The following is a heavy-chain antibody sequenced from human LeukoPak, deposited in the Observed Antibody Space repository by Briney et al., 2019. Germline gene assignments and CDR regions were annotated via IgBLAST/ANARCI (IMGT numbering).Heavy chain of an antibody. CDR1: GFTFSNYA. D-gene: IGHD3-10*01. CDR2: ISGSGSGT. Sequence: PGGFLRLSCAASGFTFSNYAMSWVRQGPGKGLEWVSAISGSGSGTYYADSVKGRFTISRDNSDNTMYLEMNSLRAEDTAVYYCAKEMAGFGELLALGLDVWGQGTTVIVSS. CDR3: AKEMAGFGELLALGLDV. V-gene: IGHV3-23*01. J-gene: IGHJ6*02.